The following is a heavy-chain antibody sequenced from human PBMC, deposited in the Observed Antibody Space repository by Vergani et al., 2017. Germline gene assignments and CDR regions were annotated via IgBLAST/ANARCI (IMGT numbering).Heavy chain of an antibody. Sequence: EVQLVESGGGLVQPGGSLRLSCAASGFTFSSYSMNWVRQAPGKGLEWVSYMSSSSSTIYYADSVKGRFTISRDNAKNSLYLQMNSLRDEDTAVYYCARGIYYYDSSGYYRWGQGTLVTVSS. CDR2: MSSSSSTI. V-gene: IGHV3-48*02. J-gene: IGHJ4*02. CDR1: GFTFSSYS. D-gene: IGHD3-22*01. CDR3: ARGIYYYDSSGYYR.